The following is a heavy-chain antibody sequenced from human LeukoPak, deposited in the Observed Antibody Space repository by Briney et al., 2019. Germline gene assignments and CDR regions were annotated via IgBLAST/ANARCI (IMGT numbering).Heavy chain of an antibody. D-gene: IGHD5-24*01. CDR2: ISYDGSNK. V-gene: IGHV3-30-3*01. J-gene: IGHJ4*02. CDR3: ASGRDGYNLRGISHSDY. Sequence: PGGSLRLSCAASGFTFSSYAMHWVRQAPGKGLEWVAVISYDGSNKYYADSVKGRFTISRDNSKNTLYLQMNSLRAEDTAVYYCASGRDGYNLRGISHSDYRGQGTLVTVSS. CDR1: GFTFSSYA.